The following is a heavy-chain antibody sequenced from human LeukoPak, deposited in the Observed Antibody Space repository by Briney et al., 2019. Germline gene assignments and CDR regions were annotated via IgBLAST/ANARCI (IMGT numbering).Heavy chain of an antibody. D-gene: IGHD3-3*01. V-gene: IGHV3-53*01. CDR3: ARTLYYDFSDPLFDP. Sequence: GGSLRLSCAASGFTVSSNYMSWVRQAPGKGLEWVSVIYSGGSTYYADSVKGRFTISRDNSKNTLYLQMNSLRAEDTAVYYCARTLYYDFSDPLFDPWGQGTLVTVSS. CDR2: IYSGGST. J-gene: IGHJ5*02. CDR1: GFTVSSNY.